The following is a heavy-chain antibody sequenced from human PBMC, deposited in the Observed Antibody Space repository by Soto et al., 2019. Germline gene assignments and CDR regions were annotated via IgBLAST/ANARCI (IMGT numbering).Heavy chain of an antibody. J-gene: IGHJ6*02. CDR2: IYYSGST. Sequence: SETLSLTCTVSGGSISSYYWSWIRQPPGKGLEWIGYIYYSGSTNYNPSLKSRVTISVDTSKNQFSLKLSSVTAADRAVYSCASWGFSLGSGSYYNFPNYYYYGMDVWGQGTTVT. CDR1: GGSISSYY. V-gene: IGHV4-59*01. D-gene: IGHD3-10*01. CDR3: ASWGFSLGSGSYYNFPNYYYYGMDV.